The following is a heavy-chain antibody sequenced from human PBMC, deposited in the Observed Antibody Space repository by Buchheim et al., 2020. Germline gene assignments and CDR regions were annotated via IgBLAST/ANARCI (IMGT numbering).Heavy chain of an antibody. Sequence: EVQLVESGGGLVQPGGSLRLSCAASGFTFSSYSMNWVRQAPGKGLEWVSSISSSSSYIYYADSVKGRFTISRDNAKNSLYLQMNSLRAEDTAVYYCARDTVVTRPPWYYGMDVWGQGTT. V-gene: IGHV3-21*01. CDR1: GFTFSSYS. CDR2: ISSSSSYI. D-gene: IGHD4-23*01. J-gene: IGHJ6*02. CDR3: ARDTVVTRPPWYYGMDV.